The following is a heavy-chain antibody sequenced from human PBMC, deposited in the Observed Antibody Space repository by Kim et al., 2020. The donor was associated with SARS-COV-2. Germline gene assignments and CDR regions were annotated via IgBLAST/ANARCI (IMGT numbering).Heavy chain of an antibody. D-gene: IGHD6-13*01. J-gene: IGHJ5*02. CDR3: ARDVHSSSWYSLWFDP. V-gene: IGHV1-46*01. Sequence: KFQGRVTMTRDTSTSTVYMELSSLRSEDTAVYYCARDVHSSSWYSLWFDPWGQGTLVTVSS.